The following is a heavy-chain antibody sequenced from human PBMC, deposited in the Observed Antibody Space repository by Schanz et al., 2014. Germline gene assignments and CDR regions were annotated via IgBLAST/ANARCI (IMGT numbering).Heavy chain of an antibody. J-gene: IGHJ3*02. D-gene: IGHD6-6*01. CDR2: ISSDGTNK. CDR1: GFTFSNAW. CDR3: ARLATSKSRLGDAVDI. V-gene: IGHV3-30*03. Sequence: QVQLVESGGGVVQPGGSLRLSCAASGFTFSNAWMSWVRQAPGKGLNWVAVISSDGTNKYYADSVQGRFTLSKDFSKDTLYLQLTSLRPEDTAVYYCARLATSKSRLGDAVDIWGQGTMVTVSS.